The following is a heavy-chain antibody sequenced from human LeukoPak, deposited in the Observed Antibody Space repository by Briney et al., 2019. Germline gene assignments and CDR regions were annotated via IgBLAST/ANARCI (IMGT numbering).Heavy chain of an antibody. V-gene: IGHV3-21*01. J-gene: IGHJ4*02. CDR2: ISSSSSYI. CDR3: ASRKELLGWYYFDY. D-gene: IGHD1-26*01. CDR1: GFTFSSYG. Sequence: GGSLRLSCAASGFTFSSYGMSWVRQAPGKGLEWVSSISSSSSYIYYADSVKGRFTISRDNAKNSLSLQMNSLTAEDTAVYYCASRKELLGWYYFDYWGQGTLVTVSS.